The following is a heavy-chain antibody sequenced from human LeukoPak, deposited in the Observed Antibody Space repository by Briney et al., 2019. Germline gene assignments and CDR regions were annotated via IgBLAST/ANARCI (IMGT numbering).Heavy chain of an antibody. CDR3: ARYTRAYYYDSSGSYFDY. V-gene: IGHV4-59*12. CDR1: GGSISSYY. J-gene: IGHJ4*02. D-gene: IGHD3-22*01. Sequence: TSETLSLTCTVSGGSISSYYWSWIRQPPGKGLEWIGYIYYSGSTNYNPSLKSRVTISVDTSKNQFSLKLSSVTAADTAVYYCARYTRAYYYDSSGSYFDYWGQGTLVTVSS. CDR2: IYYSGST.